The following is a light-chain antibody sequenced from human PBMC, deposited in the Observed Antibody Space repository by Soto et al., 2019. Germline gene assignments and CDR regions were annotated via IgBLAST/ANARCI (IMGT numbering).Light chain of an antibody. J-gene: IGKJ1*01. V-gene: IGKV3-15*01. CDR3: QQYNSWPWT. CDR2: GES. CDR1: QSVSSSY. Sequence: EIVLTQSPGTLSLSPGERATLSCRASQSVSSSYLAWYQQKPGQAPRLLIHGESTRATGLPGRFSGSGSGTEFTLTISSLQSEDFAVYYCQQYNSWPWTFGQGTKVDIK.